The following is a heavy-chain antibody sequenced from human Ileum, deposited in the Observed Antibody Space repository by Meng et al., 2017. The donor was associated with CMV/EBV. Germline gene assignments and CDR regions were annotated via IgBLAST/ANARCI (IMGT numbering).Heavy chain of an antibody. CDR2: TLSPSARGTT. D-gene: IGHD2-2*01. J-gene: IGHJ4*02. CDR1: FITPF. V-gene: IGHV3-15*01. Sequence: FITPFRTCVRPPPWQCLVWFARTLSPSARGTTSYAPPVKGSFPISIDDSRTSLFLEITNLKSEDTAMYYCTTFTPAADCTSTRCLFDNWGQGTLVTVSS. CDR3: TTFTPAADCTSTRCLFDN.